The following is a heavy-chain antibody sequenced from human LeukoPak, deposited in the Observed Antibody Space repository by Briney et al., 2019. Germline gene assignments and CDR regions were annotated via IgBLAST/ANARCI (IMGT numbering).Heavy chain of an antibody. CDR1: GYTFTSYG. D-gene: IGHD3-10*01. CDR2: ISAYNGNT. J-gene: IGHJ4*02. CDR3: ARARDPDYYGSGSPFDY. V-gene: IGHV1-18*01. Sequence: ASVKVSCKASGYTFTSYGISWVRQAPGQGLEWMGWISAYNGNTNYAQKLQGRVTMTTDTSTSTAYMELRSLRSDDTAVYYCARARDPDYYGSGSPFDYWGQGTLVTVSS.